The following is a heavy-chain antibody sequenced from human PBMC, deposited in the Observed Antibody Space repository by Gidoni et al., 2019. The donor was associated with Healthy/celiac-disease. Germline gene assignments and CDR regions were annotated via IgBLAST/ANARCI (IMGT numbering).Heavy chain of an antibody. Sequence: EVQLVQSGAEVKKPGESLRISCKGPGYSSTTYWISWVRQMPGKGLEWLGRIDPSDSYTNYSPSFQGHVTISADKSISTAYLQWSSLKASDTAMYYCARTLAGYSSGSNWFDPWGQGTLVTVSS. CDR3: ARTLAGYSSGSNWFDP. V-gene: IGHV5-10-1*03. CDR2: IDPSDSYT. J-gene: IGHJ5*02. CDR1: GYSSTTYW. D-gene: IGHD6-19*01.